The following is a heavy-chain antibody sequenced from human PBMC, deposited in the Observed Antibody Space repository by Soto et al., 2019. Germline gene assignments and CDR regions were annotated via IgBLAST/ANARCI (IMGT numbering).Heavy chain of an antibody. CDR2: INPNSGST. D-gene: IGHD3-3*01. V-gene: IGHV1-2*04. CDR1: GYTFTSYD. J-gene: IGHJ3*02. Sequence: ASVKVSCKASGYTFTSYDINWVRQATGQGLEWMGWINPNSGSTDYAQKFQGWVTMTRDTSISTAYMELSRLRSDDTAVYYCARSKKGHYDFWSGYYDAFDIWGQGTMVNVS. CDR3: ARSKKGHYDFWSGYYDAFDI.